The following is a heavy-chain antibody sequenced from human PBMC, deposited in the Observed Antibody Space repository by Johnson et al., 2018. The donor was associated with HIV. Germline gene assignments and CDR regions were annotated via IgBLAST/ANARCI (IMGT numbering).Heavy chain of an antibody. CDR1: GFTFSNYG. V-gene: IGHV3-20*04. Sequence: VQLVESGGGVVQPGRSLRLSCAASGFTFSNYGMHWVRQAPGKGLEWVSGINWNGGSTGYADSVKGRFTISRDNAKNSLYLQMNNLRAEDTALYYCARRWELHSNAFDIWGQGTMVTVSS. J-gene: IGHJ3*02. CDR2: INWNGGST. CDR3: ARRWELHSNAFDI. D-gene: IGHD1-26*01.